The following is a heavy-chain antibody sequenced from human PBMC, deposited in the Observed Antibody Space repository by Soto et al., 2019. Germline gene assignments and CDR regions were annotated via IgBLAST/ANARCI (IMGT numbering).Heavy chain of an antibody. CDR3: ARGGQYSSSPLDY. CDR2: ISGSGGTT. D-gene: IGHD6-6*01. CDR1: GFTFNTYA. J-gene: IGHJ4*02. V-gene: IGHV3-23*01. Sequence: PGGSLRLSCAASGFTFNTYAMSWVRQAPGKGLEWVSTISGSGGTTYYADSVNGRFTISRDNSKNTLSLQMNSLRTEDTAIYYCARGGQYSSSPLDYWGQGALVTVS.